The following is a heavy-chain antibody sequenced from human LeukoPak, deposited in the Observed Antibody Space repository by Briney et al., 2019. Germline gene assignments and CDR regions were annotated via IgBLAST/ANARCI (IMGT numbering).Heavy chain of an antibody. CDR3: ARTRSIQLWTFDY. Sequence: GGSLRLSCAASGITFSNYWMSWVRQAPGKGLEWVANIKQDATEKYYVDSVKGRFTISRDNARNSLYLQMNSLRAEDTAVYYCARTRSIQLWTFDYWGQGVLVTVSS. CDR2: IKQDATEK. D-gene: IGHD5-18*01. J-gene: IGHJ4*02. CDR1: GITFSNYW. V-gene: IGHV3-7*04.